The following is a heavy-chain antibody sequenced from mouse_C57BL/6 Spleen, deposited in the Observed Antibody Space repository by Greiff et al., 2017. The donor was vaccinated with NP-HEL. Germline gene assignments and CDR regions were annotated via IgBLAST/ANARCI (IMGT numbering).Heavy chain of an antibody. V-gene: IGHV1-7*01. Sequence: VQLQQSGAELAKPGASVKLSCKASGYTFTSYWMHWVKQRPGQGLEWIGYINPSSGYTKYNQKFKDKATLTADKSSITAYMQLSSLKYDDSAVYFCAREDTTVVAPFDYWGQSTTLTVSA. CDR1: GYTFTSYW. J-gene: IGHJ2*01. D-gene: IGHD1-1*01. CDR3: AREDTTVVAPFDY. CDR2: INPSSGYT.